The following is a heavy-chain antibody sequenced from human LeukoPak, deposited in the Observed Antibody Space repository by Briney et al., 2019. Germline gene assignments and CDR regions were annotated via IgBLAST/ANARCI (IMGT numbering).Heavy chain of an antibody. J-gene: IGHJ4*02. CDR1: DDSISNDY. CDR3: ARMGDETLDY. D-gene: IGHD3-16*01. Sequence: SETLSLTCTVSDDSISNDYWSWIRQPAGKGLEWIGRIYTSGSTNYNPSLKSRVTMSVDTSKNQFSLKLSSVTAADTAVYYCARMGDETLDYWGQGTLVTVSS. CDR2: IYTSGST. V-gene: IGHV4-4*07.